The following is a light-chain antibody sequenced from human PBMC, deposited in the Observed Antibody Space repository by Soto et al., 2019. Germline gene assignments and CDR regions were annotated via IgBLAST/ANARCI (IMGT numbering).Light chain of an antibody. J-gene: IGLJ1*01. CDR2: LNSDGSH. Sequence: QPVLTQSASASASVGTSVKLTCTLSSGHSSYAIAWHQQQPEKGPRYLMKLNSDGSHSKGDGIPDRFSGSSSGAERYLTISSLQSEDEADYYCQTWGTGIHYVFGTGTKVTV. CDR1: SGHSSYA. V-gene: IGLV4-69*01. CDR3: QTWGTGIHYV.